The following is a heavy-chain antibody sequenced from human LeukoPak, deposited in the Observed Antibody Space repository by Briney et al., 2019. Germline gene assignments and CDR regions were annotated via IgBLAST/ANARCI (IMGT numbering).Heavy chain of an antibody. D-gene: IGHD3-10*01. CDR1: GFTFSSYG. CDR3: AKDFHGSGSYWIDY. Sequence: PGRSLRLSCAASGFTFSSYGMHWVRQAPGKGLEWVAVISYDGSNKYYADSVKGRFTISRDNSKNTLYLQMNSLRAEDTAVYYCAKDFHGSGSYWIDYWGQGTLVTVS. J-gene: IGHJ4*02. CDR2: ISYDGSNK. V-gene: IGHV3-30*18.